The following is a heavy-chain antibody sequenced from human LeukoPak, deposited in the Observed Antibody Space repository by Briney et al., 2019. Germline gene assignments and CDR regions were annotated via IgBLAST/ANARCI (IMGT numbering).Heavy chain of an antibody. CDR3: ARAYGGNSHAYYFDY. Sequence: GASVKVSCKASGYTFTSYYMHWVRQAPGQGLEWMGIINPSGGSTSYAQKFQGRVTMTRDTSTSTVYMELSSLRSEDTAVYYCARAYGGNSHAYYFDYRGQGTLVTVSS. D-gene: IGHD4-17*01. V-gene: IGHV1-46*01. CDR2: INPSGGST. J-gene: IGHJ4*02. CDR1: GYTFTSYY.